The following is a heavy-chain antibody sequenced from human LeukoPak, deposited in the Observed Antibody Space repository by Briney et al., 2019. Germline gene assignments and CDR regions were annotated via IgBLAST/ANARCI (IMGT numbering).Heavy chain of an antibody. CDR1: GFTFSTYS. CDR2: ISSSSSYT. CDR3: ARVPIDYGGNSGVDY. D-gene: IGHD4-23*01. V-gene: IGHV3-21*04. Sequence: GGSLRLSCAASGFTFSTYSMNWVRQAPGKGLEWVSSISSSSSYTNYADSVKGRFTISRDNAKNSLYLQMNSLRAEDTAVYYCARVPIDYGGNSGVDYWGQGTLVTVSS. J-gene: IGHJ4*02.